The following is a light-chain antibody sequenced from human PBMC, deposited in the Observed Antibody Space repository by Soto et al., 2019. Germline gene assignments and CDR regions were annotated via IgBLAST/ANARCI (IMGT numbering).Light chain of an antibody. Sequence: EILMTQSPATLSVSPGERATLSCRASQSVSSNLAWYQQKPGQAPRLLIYGASTRATGIPARFSGSGSGTAFSITISSRQSEDFAVYYCQQYNNWPPLTFGGGTKVEIK. CDR2: GAS. V-gene: IGKV3-15*01. CDR1: QSVSSN. J-gene: IGKJ4*01. CDR3: QQYNNWPPLT.